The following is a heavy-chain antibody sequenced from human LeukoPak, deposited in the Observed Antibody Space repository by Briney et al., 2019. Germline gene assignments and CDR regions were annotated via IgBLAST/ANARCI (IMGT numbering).Heavy chain of an antibody. V-gene: IGHV3-30-3*01. CDR3: ARVNVVVPAAPSH. D-gene: IGHD2-2*01. Sequence: SGRSLRLSCAASGFSFSNYAMHWVRQAPGKGLEWVAVMSSDGSSKYYADSVKGRFTISRDNSKNTLYLQMNSLRAEDTAVYYCARVNVVVPAAPSHWGQGTLVTVSS. CDR1: GFSFSNYA. CDR2: MSSDGSSK. J-gene: IGHJ4*02.